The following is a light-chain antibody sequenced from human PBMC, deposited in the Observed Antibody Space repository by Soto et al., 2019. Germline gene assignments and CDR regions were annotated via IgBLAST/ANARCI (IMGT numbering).Light chain of an antibody. CDR1: QSVSRN. Sequence: EIVMTQSPTTLSVSPGERATLSCRASQSVSRNLAWSQQKPGQAPRLLIYGASTRATGIPARFSVSGSGTEFTPTISSLQSEDFAVYYCQQYNNWPPTFGQGTKVDIK. J-gene: IGKJ1*01. CDR2: GAS. CDR3: QQYNNWPPT. V-gene: IGKV3-15*01.